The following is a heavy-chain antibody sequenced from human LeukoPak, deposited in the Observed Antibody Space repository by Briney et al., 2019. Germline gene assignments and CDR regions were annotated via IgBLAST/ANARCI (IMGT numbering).Heavy chain of an antibody. Sequence: SETLSLTCTVSGGSISSSNYYCGWIRQPPGKGLEWIGSIYYSGSTYYNPSLKSRVTISVDTSKKQFPLKLRSVTAADTAVYYCATNIVAAPDYWGQGTLVTVSS. V-gene: IGHV4-39*01. J-gene: IGHJ4*02. D-gene: IGHD1-26*01. CDR2: IYYSGST. CDR1: GGSISSSNYY. CDR3: ATNIVAAPDY.